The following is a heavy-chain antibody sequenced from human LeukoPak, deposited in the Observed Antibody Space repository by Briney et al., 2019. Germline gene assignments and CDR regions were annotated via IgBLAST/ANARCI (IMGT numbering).Heavy chain of an antibody. J-gene: IGHJ3*02. CDR3: AKEGYSSFAFDI. D-gene: IGHD6-19*01. CDR1: GFTFDDYA. V-gene: IGHV3-9*01. Sequence: GRSPRLSCAASGFTFDDYAMHWVRQAPGKGLEWVSGISWNSGSIGYADSVKGRFTISRDNAKNSLYLQMNSLRAEDTALYYCAKEGYSSFAFDIWGQGTMVTVSS. CDR2: ISWNSGSI.